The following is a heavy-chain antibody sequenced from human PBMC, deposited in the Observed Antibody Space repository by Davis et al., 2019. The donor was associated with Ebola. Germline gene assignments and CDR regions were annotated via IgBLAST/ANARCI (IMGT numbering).Heavy chain of an antibody. CDR3: ARGGLVVTAITNWFDP. CDR2: IYPGDSDT. J-gene: IGHJ5*02. Sequence: GGSLRLSCKGSGYSFTNYWIGWVRQMPGRGLEWMGIIYPGDSDTRYSPSFRGQVTISADKSISTAYLQWSSLKASDTAMYYCARGGLVVTAITNWFDPWGQGTLVTVSS. CDR1: GYSFTNYW. D-gene: IGHD2-21*02. V-gene: IGHV5-51*01.